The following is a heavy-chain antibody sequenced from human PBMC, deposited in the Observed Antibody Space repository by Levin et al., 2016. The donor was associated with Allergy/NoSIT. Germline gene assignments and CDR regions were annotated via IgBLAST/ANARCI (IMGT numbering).Heavy chain of an antibody. CDR2: ISYDGSNK. D-gene: IGHD3-16*01. J-gene: IGHJ4*02. V-gene: IGHV3-30*04. CDR3: ASLFSWGPNY. CDR1: GFTFSSYA. Sequence: GESLKISCAASGFTFSSYAMHWVRQAPGKGLEWVAVISYDGSNKYYADSVKGRFTISRDNTKNSLSLQVNSLRAEDTAMYYCASLFSWGPNYWGQGTLVTVSP.